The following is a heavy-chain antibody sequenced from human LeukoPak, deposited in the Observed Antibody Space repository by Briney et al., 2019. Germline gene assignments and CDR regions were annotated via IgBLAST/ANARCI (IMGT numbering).Heavy chain of an antibody. CDR1: GFTFSNYS. J-gene: IGHJ3*02. D-gene: IGHD3-16*02. CDR2: ISPSSHYI. Sequence: PGGSLRLSCAGSGFTFSNYSINWVRQAPGKGLEWVSSISPSSHYIYYADSVRGRFTISRDNARNSLYLQLDSLRAEDTAVYYCAKNHERGRYDSFDMWAQGSWVTVSS. CDR3: AKNHERGRYDSFDM. V-gene: IGHV3-21*04.